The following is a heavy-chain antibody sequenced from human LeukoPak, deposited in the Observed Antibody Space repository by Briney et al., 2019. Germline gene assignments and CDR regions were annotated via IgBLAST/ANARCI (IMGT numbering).Heavy chain of an antibody. CDR1: GYTFTSYG. D-gene: IGHD3-3*01. CDR2: ISAYNGNT. J-gene: IGHJ1*01. CDR3: ARDNGYDFWSGYPGGFQH. V-gene: IGHV1-18*01. Sequence: ASVKVSCKASGYTFTSYGISWVRQAPGQGLEWMGWISAYNGNTNYAQKLQGRVTMTTDTSTSTAYTELRSLRSDDTAVYYCARDNGYDFWSGYPGGFQHWGQGTLVTVSS.